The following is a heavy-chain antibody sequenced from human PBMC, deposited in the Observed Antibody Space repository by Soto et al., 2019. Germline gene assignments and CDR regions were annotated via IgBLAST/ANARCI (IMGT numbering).Heavy chain of an antibody. CDR2: ISSSSSYI. J-gene: IGHJ3*02. Sequence: GGSLRLSCAASGFTSSSYSSNWVRQVPGKGLEWVSSISSSSSYIYYADSVKGRFTISRDNAKNSLYLQMNSLRAEDTAVYYCARDIVATDGAFDIWGQGTMVTVSS. V-gene: IGHV3-21*01. CDR3: ARDIVATDGAFDI. D-gene: IGHD5-12*01. CDR1: GFTSSSYS.